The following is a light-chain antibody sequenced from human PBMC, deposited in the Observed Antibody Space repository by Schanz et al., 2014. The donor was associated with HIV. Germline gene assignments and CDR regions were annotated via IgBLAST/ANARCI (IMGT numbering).Light chain of an antibody. J-gene: IGLJ1*01. Sequence: QSALTQPASVSGSPGQSITISCTGTSSDVGGYNYVSWYQHHPGKAPKLMIYGVSNWPSGVSNRFSGSKSGNTASLTISGLQAEDEADYYCVSYRSSSTYVFGTGTKLTVL. CDR1: SSDVGGYNY. V-gene: IGLV2-14*03. CDR3: VSYRSSSTYV. CDR2: GVS.